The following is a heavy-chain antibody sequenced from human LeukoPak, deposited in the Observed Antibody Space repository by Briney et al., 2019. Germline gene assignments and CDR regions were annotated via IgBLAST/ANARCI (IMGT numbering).Heavy chain of an antibody. CDR2: ISSSGSTI. CDR3: AREWFGESHILGFDP. D-gene: IGHD3-10*01. CDR1: GFTFSDYY. J-gene: IGHJ5*02. V-gene: IGHV3-11*04. Sequence: RSGGSLRLSCAASGFTFSDYYMSWIRQAPGKGLEWVSYISSSGSTIYYADSVKGRFTISRDNAKNSLYLQMNSLRAEDTAVYYCAREWFGESHILGFDPWGQGTLVTVSS.